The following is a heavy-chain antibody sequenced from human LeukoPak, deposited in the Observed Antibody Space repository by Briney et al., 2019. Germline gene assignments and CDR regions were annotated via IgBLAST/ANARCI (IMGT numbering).Heavy chain of an antibody. Sequence: PSETLSLTCTVSGGSISSGSYYWSWIRQHAGKGLEWIGRIYTSGSTYYNPSLKRRVTISIDTSKNQFSLKLSSVTAADTAVYYCARERREQLLPPYTRSVTYFDYWGQGTLVTVSS. CDR1: GGSISSGSYY. V-gene: IGHV4-61*02. CDR2: IYTSGST. J-gene: IGHJ4*02. CDR3: ARERREQLLPPYTRSVTYFDY. D-gene: IGHD2-2*01.